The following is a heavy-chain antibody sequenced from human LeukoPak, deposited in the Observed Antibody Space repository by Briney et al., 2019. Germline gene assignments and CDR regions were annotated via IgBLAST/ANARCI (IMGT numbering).Heavy chain of an antibody. CDR1: GATISSYY. J-gene: IGHJ4*02. CDR2: IYNSGST. Sequence: KSSETLSLTCTASGATISSYYWSWIRQPPGKGLEWIGRIYNSGSTNYNPSLKSRVNMSVDTSKNQFYLKLSSVTAADTAVYSGARDGITVVRGGIIPYFDYWGQGTLVTVSS. CDR3: ARDGITVVRGGIIPYFDY. D-gene: IGHD3-10*01. V-gene: IGHV4-4*07.